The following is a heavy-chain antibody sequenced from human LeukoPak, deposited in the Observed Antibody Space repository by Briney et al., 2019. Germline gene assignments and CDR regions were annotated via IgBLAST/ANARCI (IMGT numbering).Heavy chain of an antibody. J-gene: IGHJ6*02. D-gene: IGHD6-6*01. Sequence: PGGSLRLSCAASGFTFSTYDMNWVRQAPGKGLEWVSHISTTGTTVYYADSVRGRFTISRDNSKNTVYLQVSSLRAEDTAVYYCATPRYSGSSGYFYYAMDVWGQGTTVTVSS. CDR2: ISTTGTTV. CDR1: GFTFSTYD. CDR3: ATPRYSGSSGYFYYAMDV. V-gene: IGHV3-48*03.